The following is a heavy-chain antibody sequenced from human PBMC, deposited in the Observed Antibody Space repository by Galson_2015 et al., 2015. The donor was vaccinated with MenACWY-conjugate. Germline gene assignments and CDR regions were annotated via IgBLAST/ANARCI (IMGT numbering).Heavy chain of an antibody. CDR2: IYYSGST. CDR3: ARHVRRAVAGMMGWGDWFDP. D-gene: IGHD6-19*01. V-gene: IGHV4-59*08. CDR1: GGSISSYY. J-gene: IGHJ5*02. Sequence: SETLSLTCTVSGGSISSYYWSWIRQPPGKGLEWIGYIYYSGSTNYNPSLKSRVTISVDTSKNQFSLKLSSVTAADTAVYYCARHVRRAVAGMMGWGDWFDPWGQGTLVTVSS.